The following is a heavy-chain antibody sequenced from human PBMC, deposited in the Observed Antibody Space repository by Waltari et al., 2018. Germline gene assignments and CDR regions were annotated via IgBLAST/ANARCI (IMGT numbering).Heavy chain of an antibody. D-gene: IGHD6-19*01. Sequence: QVQLVQSGAEVKKPGASVKVSCKASGYTFTSYAMHWVRQAPGQRLEWIGWINAGNGNTKYSQKFQGRVTITRDTSASTAYMELSSLRSEDTAVYYCAREGYSSGVFDYWGQGTLVTVSS. J-gene: IGHJ4*02. CDR2: INAGNGNT. CDR1: GYTFTSYA. CDR3: AREGYSSGVFDY. V-gene: IGHV1-3*01.